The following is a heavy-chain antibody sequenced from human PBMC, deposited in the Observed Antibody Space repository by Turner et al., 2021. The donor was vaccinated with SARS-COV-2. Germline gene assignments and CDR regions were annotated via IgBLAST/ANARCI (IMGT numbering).Heavy chain of an antibody. CDR3: ARDLMFTAAAPYGMDV. CDR1: AFTFSSYW. D-gene: IGHD6-13*01. V-gene: IGHV3-7*01. Sequence: EVQLVESGGGLVQPGGSLTPTCAAAAFTFSSYWRGWARQAPGEGLEWVANIKQDGSEKYYVDSVKGRFTISRDNAKNSLYLQMNSLRAEDTAVYYCARDLMFTAAAPYGMDVWGQGTTVTVSS. J-gene: IGHJ6*02. CDR2: IKQDGSEK.